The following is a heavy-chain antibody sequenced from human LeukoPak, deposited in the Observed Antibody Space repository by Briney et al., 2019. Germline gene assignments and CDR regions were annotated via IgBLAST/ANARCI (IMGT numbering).Heavy chain of an antibody. CDR2: STPILNIA. Sequence: SVKVSCKHAVDTFTNYVINWVGEAPGQGMEWMGRSTPILNIANNAQKFQGTITITADKSTTTAYMELIGLRSDDTAVYYCARRTFDPTGLDSWGQGTLVTVSS. CDR3: ARRTFDPTGLDS. D-gene: IGHD3-10*01. J-gene: IGHJ4*02. V-gene: IGHV1-69*04. CDR1: VDTFTNYV.